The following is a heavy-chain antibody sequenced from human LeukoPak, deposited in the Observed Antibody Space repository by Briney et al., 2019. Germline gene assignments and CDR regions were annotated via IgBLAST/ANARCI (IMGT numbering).Heavy chain of an antibody. CDR3: AREIGGSGSYYTFTEHNDY. Sequence: GGSLRLSCAASGFAFNFRTSGVHWVRQAPGKGLEWVAFIQYDDSEKSYADSMKGRCTTSRDNSKKTVSLQMNSLRAEDTAVYYCAREIGGSGSYYTFTEHNDYWGQGTLVTVSS. CDR2: IQYDDSEK. V-gene: IGHV3-30*02. J-gene: IGHJ4*02. CDR1: GFAFNFRTSG. D-gene: IGHD3-10*01.